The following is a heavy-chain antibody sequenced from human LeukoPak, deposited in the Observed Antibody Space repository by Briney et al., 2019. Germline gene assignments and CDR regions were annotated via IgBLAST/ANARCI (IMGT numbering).Heavy chain of an antibody. Sequence: KPGGSLRLSCAASGFTFGNAWMSWVRQAPGKGLEWVGRIKSKTDGGTTDYAAPVKGRFTISRDDSKNTLYLQMNSLKTEDTAVYYCTTPAGAANWFDPWGQGTLVTVSS. CDR1: GFTFGNAW. J-gene: IGHJ5*02. CDR3: TTPAGAANWFDP. D-gene: IGHD1-26*01. CDR2: IKSKTDGGTT. V-gene: IGHV3-15*01.